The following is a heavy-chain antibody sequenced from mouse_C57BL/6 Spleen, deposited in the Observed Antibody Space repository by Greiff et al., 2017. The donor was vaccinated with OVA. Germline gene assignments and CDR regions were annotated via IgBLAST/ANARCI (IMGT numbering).Heavy chain of an antibody. D-gene: IGHD6-2*01. CDR2: IDPSDSYT. J-gene: IGHJ1*03. CDR1: GYTFTSYW. Sequence: VQLQQSGAELVKPGASVKLSCKASGYTFTSYWMQWVKQRPGQGLEWIGEIDPSDSYTNYNQKFKGKATLTVDTSSSTAYMQLSSLTSEDSAVYYCAISPYWYFDVWGTGTTVTVSS. CDR3: AISPYWYFDV. V-gene: IGHV1-50*01.